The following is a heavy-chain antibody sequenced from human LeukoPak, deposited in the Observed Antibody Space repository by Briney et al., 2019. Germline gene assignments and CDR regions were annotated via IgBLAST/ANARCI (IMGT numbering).Heavy chain of an antibody. D-gene: IGHD5-12*01. Sequence: SETLSLTCTVSGGSISSSSYYWGWIRQPPGKGLEWIGSIYYSGSTYYNPSLKSRVTISVDTSKNQFSLKLSSVTAADTAVYYCARAGVATWAYWGQGTLVTVSS. V-gene: IGHV4-39*07. CDR2: IYYSGST. CDR3: ARAGVATWAY. CDR1: GGSISSSSYY. J-gene: IGHJ4*02.